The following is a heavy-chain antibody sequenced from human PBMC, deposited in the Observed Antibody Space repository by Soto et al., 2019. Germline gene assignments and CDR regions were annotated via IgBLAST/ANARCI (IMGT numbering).Heavy chain of an antibody. CDR2: ISAYTDTP. CDR3: ARVIPGVDAGFDP. CDR1: GYTFTNFA. V-gene: IGHV1-18*01. Sequence: QVQLVQSGAEVKKPGASVKVSCRASGYTFTNFAVTWVRRAPGQGLEWMGWISAYTDTPNYAQKSQGRVTMTVDTATSTAYMDLRSLTSDDTAVYYSARVIPGVDAGFDPWGQGTLVTVSS. D-gene: IGHD2-2*01. J-gene: IGHJ5*02.